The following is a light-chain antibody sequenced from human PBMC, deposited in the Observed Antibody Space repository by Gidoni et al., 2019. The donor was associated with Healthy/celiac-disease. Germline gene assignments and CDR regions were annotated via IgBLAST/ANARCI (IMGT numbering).Light chain of an antibody. CDR3: QQYDNLPLT. J-gene: IGKJ4*01. V-gene: IGKV1-33*01. CDR2: DAS. Sequence: QMTQSPSSLSASVGDRVTITCQASQDISNYLNWYQQKPGKAPKLLIYDASNLETGVPSRFSGSGSGTDFTFTISSLQPEDIATYYCQQYDNLPLTFGGGTKVEIK. CDR1: QDISNY.